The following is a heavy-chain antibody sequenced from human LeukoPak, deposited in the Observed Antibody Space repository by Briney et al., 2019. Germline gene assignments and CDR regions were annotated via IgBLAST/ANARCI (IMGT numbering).Heavy chain of an antibody. Sequence: GESLKISCKGSGYSFTSYWIGWVRQMPGKGLEWMGIIYSPSFQGQVTISADKSISTAYLQWSSLKASDTAMYYCARAITGTDRLVDYWGQGTLVTVSS. CDR3: ARAITGTDRLVDY. V-gene: IGHV5-51*01. D-gene: IGHD1-20*01. CDR2: IY. J-gene: IGHJ4*02. CDR1: GYSFTSYW.